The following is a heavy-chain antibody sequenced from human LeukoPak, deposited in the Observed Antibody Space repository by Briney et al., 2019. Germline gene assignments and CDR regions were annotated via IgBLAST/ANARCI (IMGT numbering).Heavy chain of an antibody. CDR2: INHSGST. CDR1: GGSFSGYY. D-gene: IGHD3-3*01. V-gene: IGHV4-34*01. CDR3: AGVVRDFWSGYPNFDY. Sequence: SETLSLTCAVYGGSFSGYYWSWIRQPPGKGLEWIGEINHSGSTNYNPSLKSRVTISVDTSKNQFSLKLSSVTAADTAVYYCAGVVRDFWSGYPNFDYWGQGTLVTVSS. J-gene: IGHJ4*02.